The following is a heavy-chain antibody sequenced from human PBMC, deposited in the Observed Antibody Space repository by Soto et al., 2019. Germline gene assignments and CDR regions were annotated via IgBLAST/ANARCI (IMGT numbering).Heavy chain of an antibody. J-gene: IGHJ3*02. CDR2: IYYSGST. CDR1: GGSISSGDYY. CDR3: ARPRSGHDAFDI. D-gene: IGHD3-10*01. Sequence: PSETLSLTCTVSGGSISSGDYYWSWIRQAPGKGLEWIGSIYYSGSTYYNPSLKSRVTISVDTSKNQFSLKLSSVTAADTAVYYCARPRSGHDAFDIWGQGTMVTVSS. V-gene: IGHV4-39*01.